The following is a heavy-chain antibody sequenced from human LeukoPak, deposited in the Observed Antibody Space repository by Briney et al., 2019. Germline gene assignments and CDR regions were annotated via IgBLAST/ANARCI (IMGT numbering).Heavy chain of an antibody. CDR3: ARDSWAPNSFWGGAKPGPLDY. J-gene: IGHJ4*02. Sequence: SETLSLTCTVSGGSISSYYWSWIRQPPGKGLEWIGYIYYSGSTNYNPSLKSRVTISVDTSKNQFSLKLSSVTAADTAVYYCARDSWAPNSFWGGAKPGPLDYWGQGTLVTVSS. V-gene: IGHV4-59*01. CDR1: GGSISSYY. CDR2: IYYSGST. D-gene: IGHD1-26*01.